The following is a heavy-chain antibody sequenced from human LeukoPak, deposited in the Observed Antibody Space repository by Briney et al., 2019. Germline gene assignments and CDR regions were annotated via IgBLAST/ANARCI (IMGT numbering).Heavy chain of an antibody. J-gene: IGHJ6*04. Sequence: GRSLRLSCAASGFTFSSYGMHWVRQAPGKGLEWVAVIWYDGSNKYYADSVKGRFTISRDNSKNTLYLQMNSLRAEDTAVYYCARDSKLYCSSTSCYMDVWGKGTTVTVSS. V-gene: IGHV3-33*01. CDR3: ARDSKLYCSSTSCYMDV. CDR1: GFTFSSYG. CDR2: IWYDGSNK. D-gene: IGHD2-2*01.